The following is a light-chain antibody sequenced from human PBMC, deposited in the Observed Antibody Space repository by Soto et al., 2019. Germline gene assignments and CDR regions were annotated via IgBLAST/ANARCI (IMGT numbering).Light chain of an antibody. CDR2: GAS. J-gene: IGKJ5*01. Sequence: EIVMTQSPATLSVSPGERATLSCRASQSVSSNLAWYQHKPGQAPRLLIYGASTRATGIPARFSGSGSGTEFTLTISSLQPDDFATHYCQQYNSYSSITFGQGTRLEIK. CDR1: QSVSSN. CDR3: QQYNSYSSIT. V-gene: IGKV3-15*01.